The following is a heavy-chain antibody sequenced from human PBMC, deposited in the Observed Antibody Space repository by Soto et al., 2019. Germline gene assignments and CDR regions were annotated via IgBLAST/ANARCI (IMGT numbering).Heavy chain of an antibody. D-gene: IGHD3-10*01. CDR1: GYSFTSYW. CDR2: IDPSDSYT. V-gene: IGHV5-10-1*01. CDR3: ARDDYVVRGVIINENYYYYGMDV. Sequence: GESLKISCKGSGYSFTSYWISWVRQMPGKGLEWMGRIDPSDSYTNYSPSFQGHVTISADKSISTAYLQWSSLKASDTAMYYCARDDYVVRGVIINENYYYYGMDVWGQGTTVPSP. J-gene: IGHJ6*02.